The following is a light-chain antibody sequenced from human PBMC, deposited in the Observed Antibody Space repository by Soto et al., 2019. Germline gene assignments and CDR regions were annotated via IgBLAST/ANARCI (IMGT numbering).Light chain of an antibody. V-gene: IGKV3-15*01. CDR3: KPYNHWIP. CDR2: GAS. J-gene: IGKJ5*01. CDR1: QSVSSN. Sequence: EIVMTPSPATVSVSPGERATLSCRASQSVSSNLAWYQQTPGQAPRLLIYGASTRATGIPARFSGSGSGTEFTPTLRRPKSEDFAVYSCKPYNHWIPFGPGTRLEIK.